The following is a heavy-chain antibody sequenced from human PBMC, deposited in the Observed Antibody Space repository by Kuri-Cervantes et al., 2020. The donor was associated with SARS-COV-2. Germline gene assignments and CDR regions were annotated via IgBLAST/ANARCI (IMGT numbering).Heavy chain of an antibody. J-gene: IGHJ4*02. V-gene: IGHV3-48*01. CDR2: ISSSSSTI. D-gene: IGHD3-16*01. CDR3: ASNGWGFRNPGGVSGFDY. CDR1: GFTFSSYA. Sequence: GESLKISCAASGFTFSSYAMSWVRQAPGKGLEWVSAISSSSSTIYYADSVKGRFTISRDNAKNSLYLQMNSLRAEDTAVYYCASNGWGFRNPGGVSGFDYWGQGTLVTVSS.